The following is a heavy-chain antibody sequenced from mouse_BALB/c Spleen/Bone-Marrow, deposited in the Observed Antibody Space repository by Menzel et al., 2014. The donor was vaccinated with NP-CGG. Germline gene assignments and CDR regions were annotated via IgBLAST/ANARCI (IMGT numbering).Heavy chain of an antibody. Sequence: EVKVVESGGGLVKPGGSLKLSCAASRFTFSSYAMSWVRQTPEKRLEWVATISGGGSYTYYPDSVKGRFTISRDNAKNTLYLQMSSLRSEDTAMYYCARHGITRLLDYWGQGTTLTVSS. CDR2: ISGGGSYT. CDR1: RFTFSSYA. J-gene: IGHJ2*01. D-gene: IGHD2-4*01. V-gene: IGHV5-9-2*01. CDR3: ARHGITRLLDY.